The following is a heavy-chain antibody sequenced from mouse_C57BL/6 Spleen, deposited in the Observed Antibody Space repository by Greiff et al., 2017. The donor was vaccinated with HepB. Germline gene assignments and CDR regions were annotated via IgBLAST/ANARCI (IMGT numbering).Heavy chain of an antibody. D-gene: IGHD2-1*01. V-gene: IGHV1-76*01. J-gene: IGHJ2*01. Sequence: QVQLKESGAELVRPGASVKLSCKASGYTFTDYYINWVKQRPGQGLEWIARIYPGSGNTYYNEKFKGKATLTAEKSSSTAYMQLSSLTSEDSAVYFCARRPIYYGNLDYWGQGTTLTVSS. CDR2: IYPGSGNT. CDR3: ARRPIYYGNLDY. CDR1: GYTFTDYY.